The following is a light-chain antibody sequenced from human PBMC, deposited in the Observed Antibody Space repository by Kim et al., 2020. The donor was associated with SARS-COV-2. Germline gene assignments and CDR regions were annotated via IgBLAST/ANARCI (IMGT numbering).Light chain of an antibody. CDR1: QSIKNY. Sequence: DSQMTQSPSSLSASVGDRVTITCRASQSIKNYLNWYQQKPGKAPKLLIYGASNLQSGVPSRFSGGGSGTEFTLTISSLQPEDSATYYCQQTYSTFGQGTKLEI. CDR2: GAS. J-gene: IGKJ2*01. V-gene: IGKV1-39*01. CDR3: QQTYST.